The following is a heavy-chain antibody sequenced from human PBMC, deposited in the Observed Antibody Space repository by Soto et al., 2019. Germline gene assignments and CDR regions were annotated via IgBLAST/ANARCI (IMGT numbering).Heavy chain of an antibody. J-gene: IGHJ6*02. D-gene: IGHD2-2*01. CDR2: IIPIFGTA. Sequence: SVKVSCKASGGTFNSYAISWVRQAPGQGLEWMGGIIPIFGTANYAQKFQGRVTITADESTSTAYMELSSLRSEDTAVYYCARPPTLGPAAKPYYYYGMDVWGQGTTVTVSS. CDR3: ARPPTLGPAAKPYYYYGMDV. V-gene: IGHV1-69*13. CDR1: GGTFNSYA.